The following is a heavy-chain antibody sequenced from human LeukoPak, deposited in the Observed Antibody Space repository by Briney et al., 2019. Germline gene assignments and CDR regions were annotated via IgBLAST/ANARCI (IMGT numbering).Heavy chain of an antibody. CDR1: GYTFTDYY. J-gene: IGHJ6*02. CDR3: ARGMGAVDV. V-gene: IGHV1-2*04. CDR2: INPNSGAT. Sequence: ASVKVSCKASGYTFTDYYLHWVRQAPGQGLEWMGWINPNSGATNYAQKFRGLVTMTRDTSISTAYMDLSRLRSVDTAVYYCARGMGAVDVWGQGTTVTVSS. D-gene: IGHD1-26*01.